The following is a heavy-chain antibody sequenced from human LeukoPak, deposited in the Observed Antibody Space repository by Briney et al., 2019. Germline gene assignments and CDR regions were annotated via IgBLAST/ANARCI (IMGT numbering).Heavy chain of an antibody. CDR3: VRDPPMVRERFDY. CDR1: GFTFSNYW. CDR2: INSDGSDT. D-gene: IGHD3-10*01. Sequence: GGSLRLSCAASGFTFSNYWMHWVRQAPGKGLVWVSRINSDGSDTNYADSVKGRFTISRDNARNTLDLQMNSLRAEDTAVYFCVRDPPMVRERFDYWGQGTLVTVSS. V-gene: IGHV3-74*01. J-gene: IGHJ4*02.